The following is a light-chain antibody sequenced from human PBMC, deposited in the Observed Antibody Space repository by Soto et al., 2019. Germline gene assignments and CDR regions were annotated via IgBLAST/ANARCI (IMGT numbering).Light chain of an antibody. J-gene: IGKJ1*01. CDR3: QQRSNWRWT. V-gene: IGKV3D-20*02. CDR2: GAS. Sequence: EIVVTQSPGTLSLSPGERATLSCRASQSVSSSYLAWYQQKPGQAPRLLIYGASSRATGIPARFSGSGSGTDFTLTISSLEPEDFAVYYCQQRSNWRWTFGQGTKVDIK. CDR1: QSVSSSY.